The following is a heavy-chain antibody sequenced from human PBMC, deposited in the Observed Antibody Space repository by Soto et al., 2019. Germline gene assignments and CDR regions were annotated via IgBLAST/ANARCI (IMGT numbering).Heavy chain of an antibody. CDR1: GGSLSGYY. D-gene: IGHD2-8*01. V-gene: IGHV4-59*01. CDR2: IYYSGST. J-gene: IGHJ6*02. Sequence: PSETLSLTCTVSGGSLSGYYWSWIRQPPGKGLEWIGYIYYSGSTNYNPSLKSRVTISVDTSKNQFSLKLSSVTAADTAVYYCARDIMGTNYYYYGMDVWGQGTTVTVSS. CDR3: ARDIMGTNYYYYGMDV.